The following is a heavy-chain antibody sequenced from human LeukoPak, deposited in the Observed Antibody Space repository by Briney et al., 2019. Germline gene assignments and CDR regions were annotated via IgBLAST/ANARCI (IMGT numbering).Heavy chain of an antibody. CDR3: ARHRSHSVAQFGRSYWFDP. CDR1: GGSISGYY. V-gene: IGHV4-4*07. Sequence: SETLSLTCIVSGGSISGYYWSWIRQPAGKGLEWIGHMDTSGHTNYNSSLMSRVTMSVDTSKNQFSLRLTSVTAADTAVYYCARHRSHSVAQFGRSYWFDPWGQGTLVTVSS. J-gene: IGHJ5*02. CDR2: MDTSGHT. D-gene: IGHD2-15*01.